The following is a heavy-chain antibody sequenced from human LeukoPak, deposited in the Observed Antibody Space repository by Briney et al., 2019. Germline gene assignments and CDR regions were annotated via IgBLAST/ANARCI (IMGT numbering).Heavy chain of an antibody. CDR3: ARVEGNDSTPRGGYYFDY. CDR1: GGSISSYY. CDR2: IYYSGST. J-gene: IGHJ4*02. Sequence: SETLSLTCTVSGGSISSYYWSWIRQPPGKGLEWIGYIYYSGSTNYNPSLKSRVTISVDTSKNQFSLKLSSVTAADTAVYYCARVEGNDSTPRGGYYFDYWGQGTLVTVSS. V-gene: IGHV4-59*08. D-gene: IGHD3-22*01.